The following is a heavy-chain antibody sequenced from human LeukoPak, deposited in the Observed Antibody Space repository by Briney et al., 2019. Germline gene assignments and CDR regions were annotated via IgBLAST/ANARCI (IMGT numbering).Heavy chain of an antibody. CDR1: GLTVSSNY. V-gene: IGHV3-53*01. J-gene: IGHJ3*02. Sequence: GGSLKLSCAASGLTVSSNYMSWVRQAPGKGLEWLSVIYTGGNTYYADSVKGRFTISRDNSKNTFYLQMNSLRAEDTSVYYCAKTGGGGMTGAFDIWGQGTMVTVCS. CDR3: AKTGGGGMTGAFDI. CDR2: IYTGGNT. D-gene: IGHD3-9*01.